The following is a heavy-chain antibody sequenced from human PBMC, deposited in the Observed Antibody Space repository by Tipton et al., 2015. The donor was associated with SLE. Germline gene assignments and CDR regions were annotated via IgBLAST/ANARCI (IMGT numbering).Heavy chain of an antibody. CDR2: IYYSGST. J-gene: IGHJ2*01. Sequence: TLSLTCIVFGDSISEGYWNWIRQPPGKGLEWIGSIYYSGSTYYNPSLKSRVTMSVDASKNQFSLKLSSVTAADTAVYYCAREPLGYCTNGVCYSDWYFDLWGRGTLVTVSS. CDR3: AREPLGYCTNGVCYSDWYFDL. D-gene: IGHD2-8*01. V-gene: IGHV4-59*04. CDR1: GDSISEGY.